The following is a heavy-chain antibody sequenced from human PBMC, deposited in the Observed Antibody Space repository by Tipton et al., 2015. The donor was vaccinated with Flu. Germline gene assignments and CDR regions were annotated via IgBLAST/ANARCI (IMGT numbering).Heavy chain of an antibody. Sequence: TLSLTCTVSGGSITNDKYSWSWIRQSAGKGLEWIGRIYTSGSTKYNPSLESRVTISIDTSKNQFSLRLSSVTAADTAVYYCARRLSSVIWSEGFDFWGQGSLVTVSS. CDR2: IYTSGST. V-gene: IGHV4-61*02. CDR3: ARRLSSVIWSEGFDF. CDR1: GGSITNDKYS. J-gene: IGHJ4*02. D-gene: IGHD3-22*01.